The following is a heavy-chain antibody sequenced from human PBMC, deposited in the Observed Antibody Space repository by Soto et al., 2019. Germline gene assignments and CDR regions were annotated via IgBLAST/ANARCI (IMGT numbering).Heavy chain of an antibody. D-gene: IGHD3-10*01. CDR2: IYYSGST. Sequence: SETLSLTCTVSGGSIDTYYWSWIRQPPGKGLQWIGYIYYSGSTTYSPSLKSRVTISVDKSKNQFSLKLSSVTAADTAVYYCAIDYMVRGVMRWFDLSGQGTLVTVSS. V-gene: IGHV4-59*12. CDR1: GGSIDTYY. CDR3: AIDYMVRGVMRWFDL. J-gene: IGHJ5*02.